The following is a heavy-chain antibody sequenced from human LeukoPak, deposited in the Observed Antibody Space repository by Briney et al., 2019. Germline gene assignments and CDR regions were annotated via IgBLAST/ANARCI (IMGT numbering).Heavy chain of an antibody. CDR2: IKSKTDGGTT. J-gene: IGHJ4*02. CDR1: GFTFSNAW. V-gene: IGHV3-15*01. CDR3: TTDTYYYGSGSYYNADY. Sequence: PGGSLRLSCAASGFTFSNAWMSWGRQAPGKGVGWGGRIKSKTDGGTTDYAAPVKGRFTISRDDSKNTLYLQMNSLKTEDTAVYYCTTDTYYYGSGSYYNADYWGRGTLLSVRS. D-gene: IGHD3-10*01.